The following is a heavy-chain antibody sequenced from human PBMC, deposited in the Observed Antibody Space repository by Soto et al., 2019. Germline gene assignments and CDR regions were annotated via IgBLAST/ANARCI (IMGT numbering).Heavy chain of an antibody. J-gene: IGHJ6*02. CDR3: AKDLQAYGDYDYYCYGLDV. Sequence: QVQLVESGGGVVPPGTSLRLSCAASGFTFSTYGMHWVRQTPGKGLEWVALISYDGTNKYYADSVKGRITISRDNSKNTLYLQMNSLSAEDTAVYYCAKDLQAYGDYDYYCYGLDVWGQGTTVSVSS. V-gene: IGHV3-30*18. CDR1: GFTFSTYG. D-gene: IGHD4-17*01. CDR2: ISYDGTNK.